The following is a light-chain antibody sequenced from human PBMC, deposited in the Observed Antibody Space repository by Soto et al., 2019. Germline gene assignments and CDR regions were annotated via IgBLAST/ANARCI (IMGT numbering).Light chain of an antibody. CDR2: EVT. J-gene: IGLJ2*01. CDR1: SSDIGAYNY. CDR3: SSYRSGSTLVV. Sequence: QSALTQPASVSGSPGQSITISCTGTSSDIGAYNYVSWYQQHPGKAPKVMIYEVTYRPSGVSHRFSASKSGNTASLTISGLQAEDEADYYCSSYRSGSTLVVFGGGTKVTVL. V-gene: IGLV2-14*01.